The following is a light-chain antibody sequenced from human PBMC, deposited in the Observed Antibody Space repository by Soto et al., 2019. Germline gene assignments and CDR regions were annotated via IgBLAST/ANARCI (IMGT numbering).Light chain of an antibody. CDR1: KLGDKY. CDR2: QDS. J-gene: IGLJ2*01. CDR3: QAWDSSTVV. Sequence: SYELTQPPSVSVSPGQTASITCSGDKLGDKYACWYQQKPGQSPVLVIYQDSKRPSGIPARFSGSHSGHTATLTISGAQAMDEADYYCQAWDSSTVVFGGGTKLTVL. V-gene: IGLV3-1*01.